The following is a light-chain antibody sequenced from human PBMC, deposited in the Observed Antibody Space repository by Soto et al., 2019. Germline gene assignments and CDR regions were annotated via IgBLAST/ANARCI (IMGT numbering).Light chain of an antibody. V-gene: IGKV3D-15*01. CDR2: GAS. J-gene: IGKJ1*01. CDR1: QSISNS. CDR3: QQYYNWPWT. Sequence: EIVMTQSPDTLSVSPGEGATLSCRASQSISNSLAWYQQRPGQGPRLLMYGASTRVPGIPARFSGSGSGTEFTLTISSLQSEDFAVYYCQQYYNWPWTFGQGTKVDIK.